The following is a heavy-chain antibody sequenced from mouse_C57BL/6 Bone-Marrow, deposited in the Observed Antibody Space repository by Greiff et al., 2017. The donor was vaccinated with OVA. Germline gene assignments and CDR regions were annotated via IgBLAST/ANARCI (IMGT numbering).Heavy chain of an antibody. V-gene: IGHV5-9-1*02. CDR3: TRVRAFTDGSSYAYAMDY. CDR1: GFTFSSYA. J-gene: IGHJ4*01. D-gene: IGHD1-1*01. Sequence: EVKLMESAEGLVKPGGSLKLSCAASGFTFSSYAMSWVRQTPEKRLEWVAYISSGGDYIYYADTVKGRFTISRDNARNTLYLQMSSLKSEDTAMYYCTRVRAFTDGSSYAYAMDYWGQGTSVTVSS. CDR2: ISSGGDYI.